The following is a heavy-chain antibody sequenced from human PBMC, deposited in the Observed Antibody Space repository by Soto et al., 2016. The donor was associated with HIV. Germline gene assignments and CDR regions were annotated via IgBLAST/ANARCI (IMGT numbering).Heavy chain of an antibody. D-gene: IGHD4-17*01. CDR3: VKETYGGPPHY. Sequence: EVQLVESGGGLVQPGGSLRLSCTASGFTFSNFTMHWVRQAPGKRLEYASAITAKGSSTYYADSVKGRFTISRDNSKNTLFFQMSSLRSEDTALYYCVKETYGGPPHYWGQGTLVTVSS. J-gene: IGHJ4*02. CDR2: ITAKGSST. CDR1: GFTFSNFT. V-gene: IGHV3-64D*06.